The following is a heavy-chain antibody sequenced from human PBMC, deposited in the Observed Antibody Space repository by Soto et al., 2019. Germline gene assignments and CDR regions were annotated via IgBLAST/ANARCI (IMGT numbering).Heavy chain of an antibody. V-gene: IGHV3-53*02. CDR2: IYSGGST. Sequence: EVQLVETGGGSIQPGGSLRLSCAASGFTVSDNYMSWVRQAPGKGLELVSVIYSGGSTYYADSVKGRFPISRDNSKNPPYLQTTSLSVENKPVYYCARGEHVVDQNPSNYYFRYWGQGTLVTVSS. J-gene: IGHJ4*02. D-gene: IGHD2-2*01. CDR1: GFTVSDNY. CDR3: ARGEHVVDQNPSNYYFRY.